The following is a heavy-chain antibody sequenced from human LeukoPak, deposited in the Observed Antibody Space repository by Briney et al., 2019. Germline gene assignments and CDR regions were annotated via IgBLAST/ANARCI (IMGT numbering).Heavy chain of an antibody. CDR2: ISPTGSST. CDR1: GFTFTNYY. V-gene: IGHV1-46*01. J-gene: IGHJ4*02. CDR3: AREESGGYFDY. Sequence: GASVKVSCKASGFTFTNYYMHWVRQAPGQGLEWMGLISPTGSSTHYAQKFRGRVTMTRDTSTTTVYMELSSLRSEDTAVYYCAREESGGYFDYWGQGTLVTVSS. D-gene: IGHD2-8*02.